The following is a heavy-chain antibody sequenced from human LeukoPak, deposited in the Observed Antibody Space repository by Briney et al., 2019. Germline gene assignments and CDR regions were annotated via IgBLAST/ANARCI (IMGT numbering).Heavy chain of an antibody. D-gene: IGHD3-10*01. J-gene: IGHJ4*02. V-gene: IGHV5-51*01. CDR3: ARPTGSSEWSDY. CDR2: IYPGDSKT. Sequence: ESLKISCKGSGYSFTSYWIGWVRQMPGKGLEWMGIIYPGDSKTRYNLSFQGQVTFSADKSINTAYLQWSSLRASDTAMYYCARPTGSSEWSDYWGQGTLVTVSS. CDR1: GYSFTSYW.